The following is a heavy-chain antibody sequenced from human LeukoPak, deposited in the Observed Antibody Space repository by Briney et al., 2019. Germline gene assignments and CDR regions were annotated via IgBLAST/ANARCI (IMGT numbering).Heavy chain of an antibody. Sequence: GESLKISCKGSGYNFNTYWIGWVRQMPGKGLEWMGIIYPGDSDTRYSPSFQGQVTISADKSMNTAYLQWSSLKASDTAMYYCTRRGSGYDHWHFDYWGQGTLVTVSS. CDR2: IYPGDSDT. CDR3: TRRGSGYDHWHFDY. CDR1: GYNFNTYW. V-gene: IGHV5-51*01. J-gene: IGHJ4*02. D-gene: IGHD5-12*01.